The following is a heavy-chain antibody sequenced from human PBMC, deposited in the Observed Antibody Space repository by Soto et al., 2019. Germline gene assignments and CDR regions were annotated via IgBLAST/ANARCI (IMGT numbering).Heavy chain of an antibody. CDR1: GVSISSDDHY. V-gene: IGHV4-30-4*01. CDR2: FFHSGST. Sequence: QVQLQESGPGLVRPSQTLSLTCAVSGVSISSDDHYWSWIRQPPGKGLEWIGYFFHSGSTDYNPSLRSRLLISGDTSKNQVSLTLNSVTAADTAVYYCAREVMGSCSGGSCLKWFDPWGQGTLVIVSS. CDR3: AREVMGSCSGGSCLKWFDP. D-gene: IGHD2-15*01. J-gene: IGHJ5*02.